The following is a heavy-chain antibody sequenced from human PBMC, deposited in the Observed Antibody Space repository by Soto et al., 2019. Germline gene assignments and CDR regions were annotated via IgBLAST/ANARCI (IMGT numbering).Heavy chain of an antibody. CDR2: IKSKTDGGTT. CDR1: GFTFSNAW. V-gene: IGHV3-15*01. CDR3: TTDPPHYYGSGSWTTDGYGMDV. D-gene: IGHD3-10*01. J-gene: IGHJ6*02. Sequence: GGSLRLSCAASGFTFSNAWMSWVRQAPGKGLEWVGRIKSKTDGGTTDYAAPVKGRFTISRDDSKNTLYLQMNSLKTEDTAVYYCTTDPPHYYGSGSWTTDGYGMDVWGQGTTVTVS.